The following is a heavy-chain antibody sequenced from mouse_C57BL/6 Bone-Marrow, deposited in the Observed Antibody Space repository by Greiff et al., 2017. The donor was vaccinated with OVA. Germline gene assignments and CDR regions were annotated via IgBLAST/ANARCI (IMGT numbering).Heavy chain of an antibody. V-gene: IGHV1-64*01. Sequence: QVQLKQPGAELVKPGASVKLSCKASGYTFTSYWMHCVKQRPGQGLEWIGMIHPNSGSTNYNEKFKSKATLTVDKSSSTAYMQLSSLTSEDSAVYYCARLLLRSYYWGQGTTLTVSS. D-gene: IGHD1-1*01. CDR1: GYTFTSYW. CDR2: IHPNSGST. CDR3: ARLLLRSYY. J-gene: IGHJ2*01.